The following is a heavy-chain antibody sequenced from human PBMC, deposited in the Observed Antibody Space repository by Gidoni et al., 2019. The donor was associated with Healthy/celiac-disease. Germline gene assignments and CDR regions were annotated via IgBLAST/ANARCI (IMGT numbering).Heavy chain of an antibody. CDR2: MRGSGGST. J-gene: IGHJ4*02. CDR1: VFTYSSHA. V-gene: IGHV3-23*01. Sequence: EVQLLESGGGLVQPGGSLRLSCAASVFTYSSHAMSWVRQAPGKGLGWVAAMRGSGGSTCYADSVKGRFTISRDNSKNTLYLQMNSLRAEDTAVYYCANGGSFGGVIQYCFDYWGQGTLVTVSS. CDR3: ANGGSFGGVIQYCFDY. D-gene: IGHD3-16*02.